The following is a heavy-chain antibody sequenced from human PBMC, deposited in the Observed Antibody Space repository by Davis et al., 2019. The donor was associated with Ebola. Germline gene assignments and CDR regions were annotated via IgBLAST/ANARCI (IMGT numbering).Heavy chain of an antibody. D-gene: IGHD6-25*01. V-gene: IGHV1-69*13. CDR2: IIPIFGTA. CDR3: AISAAGDVEY. Sequence: AASVKVSCKASGGTFSKYAISWVRQAPGQGLEWVGGIIPIFGTANYAQKFQGRVTITADESTITAYMELSSLRSEDTAVYYCAISAAGDVEYWGQGTLVTVSS. J-gene: IGHJ4*02. CDR1: GGTFSKYA.